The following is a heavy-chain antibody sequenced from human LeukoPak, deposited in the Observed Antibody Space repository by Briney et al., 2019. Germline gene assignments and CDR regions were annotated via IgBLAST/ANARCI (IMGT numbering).Heavy chain of an antibody. J-gene: IGHJ4*02. CDR1: GFTFSSYW. V-gene: IGHV3-7*01. CDR3: ARAVPSRQAIDY. Sequence: GGSLRLSCAPSGFTFSSYWMSWVRQAPGKGLEWVANIKQDGSEEYYVDSVKGRFTISRDNAKNSLYLQMNSLRPEDTAVYYCARAVPSRQAIDYWGQGTLVTVSS. CDR2: IKQDGSEE.